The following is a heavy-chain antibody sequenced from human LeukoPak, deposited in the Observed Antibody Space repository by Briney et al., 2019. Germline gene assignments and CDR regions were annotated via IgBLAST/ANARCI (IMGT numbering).Heavy chain of an antibody. CDR2: IRGSGGST. CDR3: VKPCDHGGRYRSSTSCLFDP. CDR1: GFTFSSYA. V-gene: IGHV3-23*01. J-gene: IGHJ5*02. Sequence: GGSLRLSCAASGFTFSSYAMSWVRQAPGKGLEWISTIRGSGGSTNYADSVKGRFTISRDNSKNTLYLQMNSLRAEDKAVYYCVKPCDHGGRYRSSTSCLFDPWGQGTLVTVSS. D-gene: IGHD2-2*01.